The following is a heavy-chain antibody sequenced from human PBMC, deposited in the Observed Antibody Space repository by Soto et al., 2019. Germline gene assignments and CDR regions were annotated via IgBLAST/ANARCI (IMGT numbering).Heavy chain of an antibody. Sequence: QVQLQQWGAGLLKPSETLSLTCAVYGGSFSGYHWSWIRQPPGKGLEWIGEINHSGSTNYNPSLKSRVPISVDASKNHFSLKLSSVTAADTAVYYCARDPSARGAPDYWGQGTLVTVSS. CDR1: GGSFSGYH. V-gene: IGHV4-34*01. CDR3: ARDPSARGAPDY. CDR2: INHSGST. J-gene: IGHJ4*02. D-gene: IGHD3-16*01.